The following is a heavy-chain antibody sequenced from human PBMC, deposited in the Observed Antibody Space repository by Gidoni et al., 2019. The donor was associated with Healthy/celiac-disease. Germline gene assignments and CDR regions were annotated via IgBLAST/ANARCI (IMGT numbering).Heavy chain of an antibody. Sequence: QVQLQESGPGLVKPSQTLSLTCTVAGGSIISSGYYWSWIRQHPGKGLEWIGYSYNSGSTYYNPSLKSRVTISVDTSKNQFSLKLSSVTAADTAVYYCARAPADDELVWDYGMDVWGQGTTVTVSS. V-gene: IGHV4-31*03. CDR1: GGSIISSGYY. D-gene: IGHD6-6*01. CDR2: SYNSGST. J-gene: IGHJ6*02. CDR3: ARAPADDELVWDYGMDV.